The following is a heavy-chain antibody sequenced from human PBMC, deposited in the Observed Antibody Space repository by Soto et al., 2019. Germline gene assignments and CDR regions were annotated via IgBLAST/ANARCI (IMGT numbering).Heavy chain of an antibody. J-gene: IGHJ4*02. Sequence: QVQLVESGGGVVQPGRSLRLSCAASRFTFSRYAMHWVRQAPGKGLEWVAVISYDGRQKHYADSVKGRFTISRDESDNTLYLQMSSLRPEDTAVYYCAKDGYFDTYYFDHWGQGTLVTVSS. CDR1: RFTFSRYA. CDR2: ISYDGRQK. V-gene: IGHV3-30*04. CDR3: AKDGYFDTYYFDH. D-gene: IGHD3-22*01.